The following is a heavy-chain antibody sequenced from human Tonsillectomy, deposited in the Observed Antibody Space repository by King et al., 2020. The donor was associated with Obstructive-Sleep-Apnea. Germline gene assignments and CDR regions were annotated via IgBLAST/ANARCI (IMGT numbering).Heavy chain of an antibody. J-gene: IGHJ4*02. V-gene: IGHV4-39*07. CDR2: IFYYGNT. CDR1: GGSISSSIYY. D-gene: IGHD3-10*01. Sequence: QLQESGPGLVKPSETLSLTCTVSGGSISSSIYYWGWIRQPPGKGLEWIGNIFYYGNTYYNPSLKSRVTISVDTSKSQFSLKQSSVTAADTAVYFCARDDPITIFYYWGQGTLVTVSS. CDR3: ARDDPITIFYY.